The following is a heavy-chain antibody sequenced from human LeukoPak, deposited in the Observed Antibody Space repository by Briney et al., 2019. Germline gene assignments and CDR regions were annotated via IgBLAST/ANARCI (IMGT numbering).Heavy chain of an antibody. CDR2: IYNSGST. Sequence: SETLSLTCAVSGGSISSYYWSWIRQPPGKGLEWIGYIYNSGSTNYNPSLRSRVTISLDKSKNHFSLKLSSVTAADTAVYYCARDSPSNWGYRHDAFGIWGQGTMVTVSS. CDR1: GGSISSYY. D-gene: IGHD7-27*01. J-gene: IGHJ3*02. CDR3: ARDSPSNWGYRHDAFGI. V-gene: IGHV4-59*12.